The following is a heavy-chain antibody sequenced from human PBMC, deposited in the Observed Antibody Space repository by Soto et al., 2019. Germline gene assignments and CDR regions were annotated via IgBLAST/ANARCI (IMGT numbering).Heavy chain of an antibody. Sequence: SETLSLTCTVSGGSISSYYWSWIRQPPGKGLEWIGYIYYSGSTNYNPSLKSRVTISVDTSKNQFSLKLSSVTAADTAVYYCARVVVVPAASYYYYYYMDVWGKGTTVTVSS. V-gene: IGHV4-59*01. CDR2: IYYSGST. CDR1: GGSISSYY. D-gene: IGHD2-2*01. J-gene: IGHJ6*03. CDR3: ARVVVVPAASYYYYYYMDV.